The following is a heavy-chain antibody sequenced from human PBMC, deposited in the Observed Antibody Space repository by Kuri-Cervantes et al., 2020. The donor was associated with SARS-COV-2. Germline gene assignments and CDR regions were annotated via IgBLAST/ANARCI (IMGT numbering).Heavy chain of an antibody. CDR1: GFTFSSYG. V-gene: IGHV3-33*01. J-gene: IGHJ6*03. Sequence: GESLKISCAASGFTFSSYGMHWVRQAPGKGLEWVAVIWYDGSNKYYADSVKGRFTISRDNSKNTLYLQMNSLRAEDTAVYYCASDLRYYGSGSWDYMDVWGKGTTVTVSS. CDR3: ASDLRYYGSGSWDYMDV. CDR2: IWYDGSNK. D-gene: IGHD3-10*01.